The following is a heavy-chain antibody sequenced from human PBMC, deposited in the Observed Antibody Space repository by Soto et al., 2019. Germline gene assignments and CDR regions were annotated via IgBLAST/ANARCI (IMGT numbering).Heavy chain of an antibody. V-gene: IGHV5-10-1*01. J-gene: IGHJ6*02. CDR3: ARTGRSSWYYGMDA. D-gene: IGHD6-13*01. CDR1: GYSFTSYW. CDR2: IDPSDSYT. Sequence: GESLKIYCRGSGYSFTSYWISWVRQMPGKGLEWMGRIDPSDSYTNYSPSFQGHVTISADKSISTAYLQWSSLKASDTAMYYCARTGRSSWYYGMDAWGQAPKVPLS.